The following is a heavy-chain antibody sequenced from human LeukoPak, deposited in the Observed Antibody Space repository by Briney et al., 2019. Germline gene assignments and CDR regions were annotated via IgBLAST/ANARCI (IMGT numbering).Heavy chain of an antibody. V-gene: IGHV4-61*02. CDR1: GGSISSGSYY. CDR2: IYTSGST. J-gene: IGHJ4*02. Sequence: SETLSLTCTVSGGSISSGSYYWSWIRQPAGKGLEWIGRIYTSGSTNYNPSLKSRVTISVDTSKNQFSLKLSSVTAADTAVYYCAKTSEIQLWPSYVDYWGQGTLVTVSS. CDR3: AKTSEIQLWPSYVDY. D-gene: IGHD5-18*01.